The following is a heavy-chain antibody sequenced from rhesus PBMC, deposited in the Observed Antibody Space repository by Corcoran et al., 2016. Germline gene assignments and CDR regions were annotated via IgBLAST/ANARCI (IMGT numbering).Heavy chain of an antibody. V-gene: IGHV4S10*01. CDR1: GGSISDSYR. J-gene: IGHJ4*01. CDR2: IYGSSTST. Sequence: QVQLQESGPGVVTPSETLSLTCAVSGGSISDSYRWSWIRQPPGKGLEWIGYIYGSSTSTNYNPSLKSRGTISKDTSKNQFSLKLSSVTAADTAVYYCARDRIYYYFDYWGQGVLVTVSS. CDR3: ARDRIYYYFDY. D-gene: IGHD2-2*01.